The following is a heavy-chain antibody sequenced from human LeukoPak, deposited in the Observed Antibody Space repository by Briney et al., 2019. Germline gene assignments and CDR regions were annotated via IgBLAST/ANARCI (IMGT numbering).Heavy chain of an antibody. CDR3: ATSLKYYDILTGYYSFDY. Sequence: ASVKVSCKASGYTFTSYGISWVRQAPGQGLEWMGWISAYNGNTSYAQKLQGRVTMTTDTSTSTAYMELRSLRSDDTAVYYCATSLKYYDILTGYYSFDYWAREPWSPSPQ. CDR2: ISAYNGNT. J-gene: IGHJ4*02. CDR1: GYTFTSYG. D-gene: IGHD3-9*01. V-gene: IGHV1-18*01.